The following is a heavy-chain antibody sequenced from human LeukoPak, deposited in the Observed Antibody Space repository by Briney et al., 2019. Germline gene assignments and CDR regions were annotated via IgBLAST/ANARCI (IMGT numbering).Heavy chain of an antibody. Sequence: GSLRPPCAASGFTFSSYAMHWVRQAPGKGLEGVAVISYDGSNKYYADSVKGRFTIPRDNSKNTLYLQMNSLRAEDTAVYYCARDLSRYTTLPLGYCSGGSCYSGVLDYWGQGTLVTVSS. J-gene: IGHJ4*02. CDR1: GFTFSSYA. CDR3: ARDLSRYTTLPLGYCSGGSCYSGVLDY. D-gene: IGHD2-15*01. CDR2: ISYDGSNK. V-gene: IGHV3-30*04.